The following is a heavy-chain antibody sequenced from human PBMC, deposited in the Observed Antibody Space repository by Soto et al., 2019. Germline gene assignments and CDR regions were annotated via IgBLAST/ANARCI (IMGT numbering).Heavy chain of an antibody. V-gene: IGHV1-3*01. D-gene: IGHD2-15*01. Sequence: QVQLVQSGSEVKKPGASVKVSCKASGYTFTSYAMHWVRQAPGQSLEWMGWINAGNGNTKYSQKVQGRVTITRDTSASTAYMELSSLRSEDTAVYYCARGPGGPDGPGDYWGQGTLVTVSS. CDR2: INAGNGNT. J-gene: IGHJ4*02. CDR3: ARGPGGPDGPGDY. CDR1: GYTFTSYA.